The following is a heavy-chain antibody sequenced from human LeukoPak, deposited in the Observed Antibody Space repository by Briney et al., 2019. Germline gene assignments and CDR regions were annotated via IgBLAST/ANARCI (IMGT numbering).Heavy chain of an antibody. V-gene: IGHV1-24*01. J-gene: IGHJ6*02. CDR2: FDPEDGET. CDR1: GYTLTELS. Sequence: ASVKVSCKVSGYTLTELSMHWVRQAPGKGLEWMGGFDPEDGETIYAQKFQGRVTMTEDTSTDTAYMELSSLRSEDTAVYYCARDDLTMPEAATRDYYYYGMDVWGQGTTVTVSS. CDR3: ARDDLTMPEAATRDYYYYGMDV. D-gene: IGHD2-15*01.